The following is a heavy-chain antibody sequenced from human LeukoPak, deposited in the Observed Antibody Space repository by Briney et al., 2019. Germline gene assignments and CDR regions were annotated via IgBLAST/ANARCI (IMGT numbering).Heavy chain of an antibody. CDR1: GFTVSGNY. D-gene: IGHD3-22*01. V-gene: IGHV3-53*01. Sequence: PGGSLRLSCAASGFTVSGNYMNWVRQAPGKGLEGVSLFFRGDITYYADSVKGPFTISRDNSKSALYLQMNSLRAEDTAAYYCAGGYYFDYWGQGTLVTVSS. J-gene: IGHJ4*02. CDR3: AGGYYFDY. CDR2: FFRGDIT.